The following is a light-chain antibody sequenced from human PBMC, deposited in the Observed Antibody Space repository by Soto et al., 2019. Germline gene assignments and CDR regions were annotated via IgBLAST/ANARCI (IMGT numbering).Light chain of an antibody. Sequence: EIVLTQSPDTLSLSPGERATHACRASQSVPNSRLAWYQQKPGQAPSLVISDTSIRATGIPDRFSGSGSGTDFSLIIGRLEPEDFAVYYCQQFSSYLLTFGGGTKVDIK. J-gene: IGKJ4*01. CDR3: QQFSSYLLT. CDR2: DTS. V-gene: IGKV3-20*01. CDR1: QSVPNSR.